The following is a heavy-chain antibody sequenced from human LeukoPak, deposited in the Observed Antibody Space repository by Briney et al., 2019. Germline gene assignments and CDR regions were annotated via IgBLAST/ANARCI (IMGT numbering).Heavy chain of an antibody. CDR1: GFTFSSYN. CDR2: VTGSGGST. J-gene: IGHJ4*02. D-gene: IGHD6-13*01. Sequence: TGGSLRLSCAASGFTFSSYNMSWVRQAPGKGLEWVSTVTGSGGSTNYADSVKGRFTISRDNSKNTLYLQMNSLRAEDTAVYYCARELAVAGKTIFDYWGQGTLVTVSS. V-gene: IGHV3-23*01. CDR3: ARELAVAGKTIFDY.